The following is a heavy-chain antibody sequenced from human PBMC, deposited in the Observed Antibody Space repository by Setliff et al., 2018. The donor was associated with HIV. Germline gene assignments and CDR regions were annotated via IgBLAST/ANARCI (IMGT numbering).Heavy chain of an antibody. CDR1: GYTLTSYH. V-gene: IGHV1-46*01. J-gene: IGHJ4*02. D-gene: IGHD5-12*01. Sequence: ASVKVSCKASGYTLTSYHIHRVRQAPGQGLEWMGVINTSGGSRYYAQKLQGRVTMTRGTSTGTVFMELSGLRFEDTAMYYCARVSERWLQFYYFDNWGQGTLVTVSS. CDR3: ARVSERWLQFYYFDN. CDR2: INTSGGSR.